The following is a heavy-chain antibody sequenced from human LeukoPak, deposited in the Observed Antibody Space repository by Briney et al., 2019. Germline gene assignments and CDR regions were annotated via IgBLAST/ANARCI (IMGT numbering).Heavy chain of an antibody. CDR1: RINFNSYW. V-gene: IGHV3-7*01. CDR3: ARAPSDFWTGYFFDS. CDR2: IKQDGSET. D-gene: IGHD3/OR15-3a*01. J-gene: IGHJ4*02. Sequence: GGSLRLSCAVSRINFNSYWMTWVRQAPGKGLEWVANIKQDGSETYYMDSVKGRFSISRDNAKSSLYLQMNSLRAEDTAVYYCARAPSDFWTGYFFDSWGQGTLVTVSS.